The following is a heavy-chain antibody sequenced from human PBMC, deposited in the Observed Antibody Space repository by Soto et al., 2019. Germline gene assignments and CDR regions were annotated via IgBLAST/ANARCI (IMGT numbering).Heavy chain of an antibody. CDR2: IYYTGTT. Sequence: QSQLQESGPGLVQPSETLSLTCTVSGGSIASGAYYWNWIRQSPGKGLEWIGNIYYTGTTYYNPSLKSRLTISVDTSKNQFSLRLSSVTAADTAVYYCVRKGTGVAGAFDYWGQGTLVTVSS. CDR3: VRKGTGVAGAFDY. J-gene: IGHJ4*02. CDR1: GGSIASGAYY. V-gene: IGHV4-39*01. D-gene: IGHD6-13*01.